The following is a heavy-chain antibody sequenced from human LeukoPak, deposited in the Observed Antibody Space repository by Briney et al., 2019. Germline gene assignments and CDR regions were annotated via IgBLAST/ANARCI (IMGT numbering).Heavy chain of an antibody. Sequence: SETLSLTFAVYGGPFSYYYWSWIPQPPAKGLEWIGEINHSGSTNYNPSLKSRVTISVDTSKNQFSLKLSSVTAADTAVYYCATKLGYFWYFDLWGRGTLVTVSS. D-gene: IGHD3-9*01. CDR3: ATKLGYFWYFDL. CDR1: GGPFSYYY. J-gene: IGHJ2*01. V-gene: IGHV4-34*01. CDR2: INHSGST.